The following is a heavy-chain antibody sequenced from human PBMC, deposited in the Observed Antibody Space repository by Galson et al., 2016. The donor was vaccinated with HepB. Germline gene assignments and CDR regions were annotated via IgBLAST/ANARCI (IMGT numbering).Heavy chain of an antibody. CDR3: ARGPRLLRAYGDLISYFDY. Sequence: TLSLTCAVSGDSISSGDYSWTWIRKPPGTGLERIGHISHTGNAYYSPSLKSRVTMSVDRPKNHFSLHLASVTAADTAVYYCARGPRLLRAYGDLISYFDYWGQGILVAVSS. D-gene: IGHD3-10*01. CDR1: GDSISSGDYS. J-gene: IGHJ4*02. CDR2: ISHTGNA. V-gene: IGHV4-30-2*01.